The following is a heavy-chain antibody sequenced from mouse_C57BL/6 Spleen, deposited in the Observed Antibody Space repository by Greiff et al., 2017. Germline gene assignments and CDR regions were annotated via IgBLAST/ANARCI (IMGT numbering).Heavy chain of an antibody. CDR3: ARTGSYYSNYDYAMDY. J-gene: IGHJ4*01. V-gene: IGHV1-63*01. CDR1: GYTFTNYW. CDR2: IYPGGGYT. D-gene: IGHD2-5*01. Sequence: QVQLKQSGAELVRPGTSVKMSCKASGYTFTNYWIGWAKQRPGHGLEWIGDIYPGGGYTNYNEKFKGKATLTADKSSSTAYMQFSSLTSEDSAIYYCARTGSYYSNYDYAMDYWGQGTSVTVSS.